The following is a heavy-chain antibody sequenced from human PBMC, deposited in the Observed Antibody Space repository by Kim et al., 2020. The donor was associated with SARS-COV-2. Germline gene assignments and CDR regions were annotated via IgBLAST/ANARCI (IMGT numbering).Heavy chain of an antibody. CDR1: GGSISSSSYY. J-gene: IGHJ4*02. CDR3: APIRYFDWIFDY. D-gene: IGHD3-9*01. CDR2: IYYSGST. Sequence: SETLSLTCTVSGGSISSSSYYWGWIRQPPGKGLEWIGSIYYSGSTYYNPSLKSRVTISVDTSKNQFSLKLSSVTAADTAVYYCAPIRYFDWIFDYWGQGTLVTVSS. V-gene: IGHV4-39*01.